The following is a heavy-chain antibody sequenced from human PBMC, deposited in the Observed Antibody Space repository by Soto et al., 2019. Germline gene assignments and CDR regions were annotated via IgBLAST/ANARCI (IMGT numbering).Heavy chain of an antibody. CDR1: GFTFSSYS. V-gene: IGHV3-21*01. CDR2: ISGSSKYI. J-gene: IGHJ6*03. CDR3: ARVLAMPYYYYLAL. D-gene: IGHD2-2*01. Sequence: PSCSLELSCAACGFTFSSYSMNLVRQTPGKGLEWVSSISGSSKYIYYADSVKGRFTISRDTSKNSLYLQMNSLRAEDTAVYYCARVLAMPYYYYLALRGNGTTVPVSS.